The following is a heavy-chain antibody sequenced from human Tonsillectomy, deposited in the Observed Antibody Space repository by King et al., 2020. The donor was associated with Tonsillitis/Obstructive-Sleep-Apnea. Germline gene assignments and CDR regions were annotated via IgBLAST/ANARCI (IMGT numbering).Heavy chain of an antibody. CDR1: GFTFRSYS. D-gene: IGHD4-23*01. Sequence: EVQLVESGGGLVKPGGSLRLSCAASGFTFRSYSMNWVRHAPGRGLEWVSSISSSSSYIYYADSVKGRLTISRDNAKNSLSLHMDSLRAEDTAVYYCARGGAAVVSGVDYWGQGALVTVSS. CDR2: ISSSSSYI. J-gene: IGHJ4*02. V-gene: IGHV3-21*01. CDR3: ARGGAAVVSGVDY.